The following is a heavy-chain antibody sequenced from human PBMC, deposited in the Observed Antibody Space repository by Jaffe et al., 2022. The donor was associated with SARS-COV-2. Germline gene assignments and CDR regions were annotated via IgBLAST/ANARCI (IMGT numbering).Heavy chain of an antibody. J-gene: IGHJ2*01. CDR2: ISTYGYST. CDR1: GFIFGSNA. V-gene: IGHV3-23*01. D-gene: IGHD3-16*01. CDR3: VKVGASWYFDL. Sequence: EVQLLESGGGLVQPGGSLRLSCAASGFIFGSNAMIWVRQAPGQGLEWVSAISTYGYSTYYADSVKGRFTISRDTSKNTLFVQMNSLRAEDTAVYYCVKVGASWYFDLWGRGTLVTVSS.